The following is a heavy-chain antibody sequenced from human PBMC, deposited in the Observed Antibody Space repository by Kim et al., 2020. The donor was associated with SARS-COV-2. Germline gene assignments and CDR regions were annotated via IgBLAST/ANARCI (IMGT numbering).Heavy chain of an antibody. Sequence: ASVKVSCKASGYTFTSYDMNWVRQAPGQGLEWMGWINTNTGNPTYAQGFTGRFVFSLDTSVSTAYLQISSLKAEDTAVYYCARDSAHSAAMSQRFFKMVGNWFDPWGQGTLVTVSS. CDR3: ARDSAHSAAMSQRFFKMVGNWFDP. D-gene: IGHD6-13*01. CDR2: INTNTGNP. CDR1: GYTFTSYD. J-gene: IGHJ5*02. V-gene: IGHV7-4-1*02.